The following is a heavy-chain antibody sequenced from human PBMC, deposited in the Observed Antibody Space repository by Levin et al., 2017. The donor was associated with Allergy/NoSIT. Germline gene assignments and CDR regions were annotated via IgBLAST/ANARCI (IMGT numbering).Heavy chain of an antibody. CDR1: GFTFSTYG. D-gene: IGHD3-10*01. Sequence: PGGSLRLSCAASGFTFSTYGMHWVRQAPGKGLEWVALIWHDGSNTYYSDSVKGRFTISRDSSKNTLYLQMNSLRVDDTAVYHCARDWGITLVRGLGGWLDSWGQGTLVTVSS. CDR3: ARDWGITLVRGLGGWLDS. J-gene: IGHJ5*01. V-gene: IGHV3-33*01. CDR2: IWHDGSNT.